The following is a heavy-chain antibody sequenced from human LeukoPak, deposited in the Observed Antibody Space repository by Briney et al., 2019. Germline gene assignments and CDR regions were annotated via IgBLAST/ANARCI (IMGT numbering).Heavy chain of an antibody. CDR2: INHSGST. V-gene: IGHV4-34*01. J-gene: IGHJ4*02. CDR1: GGSFSGYY. D-gene: IGHD3-10*01. Sequence: PSETLSLTCAVYGGSFSGYYWSWIRQPPGKGLEWIGEINHSGSTNYNPSLKSRVTISVDTSKNQFSLKLSSVTAADTAVYYCARAPSYYYAGRGADYWGQGTLVTVS. CDR3: ARAPSYYYAGRGADY.